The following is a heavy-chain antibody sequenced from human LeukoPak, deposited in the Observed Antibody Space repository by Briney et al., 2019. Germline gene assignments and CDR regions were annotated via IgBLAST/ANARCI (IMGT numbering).Heavy chain of an antibody. CDR1: GFTFSSYA. Sequence: SGGSLRLSCAASGFTFSSYAMSWVRQATGKGLEWVSAISGSGGSTYYADSVKGRFTISRDNSKNTLYLQMNSLRAEDTAVYYCAKDGANSSSQRKRGYYFDYWGQGTLVTVSS. D-gene: IGHD6-13*01. CDR2: ISGSGGST. V-gene: IGHV3-23*01. J-gene: IGHJ4*02. CDR3: AKDGANSSSQRKRGYYFDY.